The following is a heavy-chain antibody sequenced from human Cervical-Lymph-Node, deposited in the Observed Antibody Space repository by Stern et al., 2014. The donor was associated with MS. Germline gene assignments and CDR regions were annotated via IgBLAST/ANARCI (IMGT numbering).Heavy chain of an antibody. CDR3: ARGRGIAFRPDD. J-gene: IGHJ4*02. Sequence: EVQLVQSGAEVKKPGNSLKISCKGSTFSLTNTWIGWVRQMPGKGLEWMGILYPGDSETRYSPSFEGQVTISADKSINTAYLQWSSLKASDTAMYYCARGRGIAFRPDDWGQGTLVTVSS. D-gene: IGHD3-3*02. CDR1: TFSLTNTW. V-gene: IGHV5-51*03. CDR2: LYPGDSET.